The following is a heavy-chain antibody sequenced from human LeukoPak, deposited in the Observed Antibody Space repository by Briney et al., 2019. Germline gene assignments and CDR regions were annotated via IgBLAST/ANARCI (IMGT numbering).Heavy chain of an antibody. V-gene: IGHV1-8*01. Sequence: GASVKDSCKASGYTFTDYVINWVGPATGQGLEGMGWINPNRGNTGYAQKGQGRVTMTRNTSISTAYIELSSLRSEDTAVYYCARVRYYDFWSGYCVPGHDAFDIWGQGTMVTVSS. CDR3: ARVRYYDFWSGYCVPGHDAFDI. CDR1: GYTFTDYV. CDR2: INPNRGNT. J-gene: IGHJ3*02. D-gene: IGHD3-3*01.